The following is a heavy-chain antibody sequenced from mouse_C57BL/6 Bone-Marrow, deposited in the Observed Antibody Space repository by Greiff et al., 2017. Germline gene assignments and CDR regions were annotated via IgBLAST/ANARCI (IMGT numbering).Heavy chain of an antibody. Sequence: QVQLKQPGAELVKPGASVKLSCKASGYTFTSYGISWVKQRTGQGLEWIGEIYPRSGNTYYNEKFKGKATLTADKSSSPAYMELRSLTSEDSAVYFCATEYDYGEFAYWGQGTMVTVSA. CDR2: IYPRSGNT. D-gene: IGHD2-4*01. CDR1: GYTFTSYG. J-gene: IGHJ3*01. CDR3: ATEYDYGEFAY. V-gene: IGHV1-81*01.